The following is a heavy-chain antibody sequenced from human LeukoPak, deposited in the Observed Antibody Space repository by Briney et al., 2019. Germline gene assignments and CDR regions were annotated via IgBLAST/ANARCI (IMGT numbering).Heavy chain of an antibody. V-gene: IGHV4-61*08. CDR2: MSQSGST. D-gene: IGHD6-25*01. Sequence: SETLSLTCTVSGGSISSGGYYWTWIRQPPGKGLEWIGYMSQSGSTDYNPSLKSRVTISVDTSKNQFSLKLSSVTAADTAVYYCARAQAGYYYGMDVWGQGTTVTVSS. J-gene: IGHJ6*02. CDR1: GGSISSGGYY. CDR3: ARAQAGYYYGMDV.